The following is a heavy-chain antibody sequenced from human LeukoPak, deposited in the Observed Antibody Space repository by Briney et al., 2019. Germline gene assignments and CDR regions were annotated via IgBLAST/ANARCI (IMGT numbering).Heavy chain of an antibody. Sequence: SETLSLTCTVSGDSISLYYWSWIRQPPGKGLEWIGYIYYTGSTKSNPSLKSRVTISVDTSKKQFSLKLRSVTAADTAVYYCARDLWELQSAFDLWGQGTMVTVSS. D-gene: IGHD1-26*01. CDR3: ARDLWELQSAFDL. J-gene: IGHJ3*01. CDR2: IYYTGST. CDR1: GDSISLYY. V-gene: IGHV4-59*01.